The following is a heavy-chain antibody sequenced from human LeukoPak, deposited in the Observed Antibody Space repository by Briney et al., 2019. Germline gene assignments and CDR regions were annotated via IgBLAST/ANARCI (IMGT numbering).Heavy chain of an antibody. CDR1: GGSISSSSYY. D-gene: IGHD5-24*01. V-gene: IGHV4-39*01. J-gene: IGHJ5*02. CDR3: ARHPSGRMWLQQGGWFDP. CDR2: IYYSGST. Sequence: SETLSLTCTVSGGSISSSSYYWGWIRQPPGKGLEWIGSIYYSGSTYYNPSLKSRAIISLDTSKNQFSLKLSSVTAADTAVYYCARHPSGRMWLQQGGWFDPWGQGTLVTVSS.